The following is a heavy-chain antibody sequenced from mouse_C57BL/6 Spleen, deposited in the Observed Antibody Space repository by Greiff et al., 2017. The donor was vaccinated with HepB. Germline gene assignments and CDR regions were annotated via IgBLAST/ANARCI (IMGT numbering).Heavy chain of an antibody. CDR1: GFNIKDDY. CDR2: IDPENGDT. Sequence: EVQLQQSGAELVRPGASVKLSCTASGFNIKDDYMHWVKQRPEQGLEWIGWIDPENGDTEYASKFQGKATITADTSSNTAYLQLSSLTSEDTAVYYCTTGRVYGYDGYFDYWGQGTTLTVSS. CDR3: TTGRVYGYDGYFDY. V-gene: IGHV14-4*01. D-gene: IGHD2-2*01. J-gene: IGHJ2*01.